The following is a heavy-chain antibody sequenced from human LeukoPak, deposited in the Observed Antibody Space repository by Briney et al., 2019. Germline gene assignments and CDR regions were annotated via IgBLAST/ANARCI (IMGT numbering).Heavy chain of an antibody. CDR3: ARVPSGGSWYERKNWFDH. CDR2: INHSGST. V-gene: IGHV4-34*01. CDR1: GGSFSGYY. Sequence: SETLSLTCAVYGGSFSGYYWSWIRQPPGKGLEWIGEINHSGSTNYNPSLKSRVTISVDTSKNQFSLKLSSVTAADTAVYYCARVPSGGSWYERKNWFDHWGQGTLVTVSS. J-gene: IGHJ5*02. D-gene: IGHD2-15*01.